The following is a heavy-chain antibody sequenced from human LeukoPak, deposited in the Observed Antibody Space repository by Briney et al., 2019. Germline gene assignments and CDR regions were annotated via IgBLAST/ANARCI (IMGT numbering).Heavy chain of an antibody. CDR3: AGGDLVVASRGFAFDI. CDR1: GFTFSTYS. CDR2: ISSGSSTI. D-gene: IGHD3-22*01. V-gene: IGHV3-48*01. J-gene: IGHJ3*02. Sequence: PGGSLRLSCAASGFTFSTYSMNWVRQAPGKGLEWVSYISSGSSTIYYADSVKGRFTISRDNAKNSLYLQMNSLRAEDTAVYYCAGGDLVVASRGFAFDIWGQGTMVTVSS.